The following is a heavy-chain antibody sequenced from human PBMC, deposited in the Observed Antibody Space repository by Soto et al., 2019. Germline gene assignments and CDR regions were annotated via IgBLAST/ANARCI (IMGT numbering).Heavy chain of an antibody. V-gene: IGHV3-23*01. CDR3: AKARLVVTPDY. Sequence: GGSLRLSCVASGFTFSTYAIHWVRQAPGKGLEWVSAISGSGGSTYYADSVKGRFTISRDNSKNTLYLQMNSLRAEDTAVYYCAKARLVVTPDYWGQGTLVTVSS. J-gene: IGHJ4*02. D-gene: IGHD3-22*01. CDR1: GFTFSTYA. CDR2: ISGSGGST.